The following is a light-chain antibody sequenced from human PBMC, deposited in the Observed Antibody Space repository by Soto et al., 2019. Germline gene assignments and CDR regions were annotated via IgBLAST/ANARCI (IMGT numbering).Light chain of an antibody. CDR2: DAS. V-gene: IGKV3-11*01. Sequence: EIVLTQSPATLSLSPGERATLSCRASQSVSSYLAWYQQKPGQAPRLLIYDASNRATGIPARFSGSGSGTVFTLTIGSLEPEDFAVYYCQQRSNWPPMYTFGQGTKLEIK. CDR3: QQRSNWPPMYT. CDR1: QSVSSY. J-gene: IGKJ2*01.